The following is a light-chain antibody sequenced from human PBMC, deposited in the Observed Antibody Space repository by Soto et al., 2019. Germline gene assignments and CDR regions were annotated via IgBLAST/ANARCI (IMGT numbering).Light chain of an antibody. CDR1: QSISGY. J-gene: IGKJ4*01. Sequence: DIQMTQSPSSLSASVGDRVTITCRASQSISGYLNWYQQKPGKAPKLLIYAASSLQSGVPSRFSGSGSGTDFTLIISSLQPEDFATYYCQQSYSTPLTFGGGTKVEIK. CDR3: QQSYSTPLT. CDR2: AAS. V-gene: IGKV1-39*01.